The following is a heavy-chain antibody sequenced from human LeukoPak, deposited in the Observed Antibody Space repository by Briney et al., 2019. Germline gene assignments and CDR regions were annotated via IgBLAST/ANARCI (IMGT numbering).Heavy chain of an antibody. Sequence: ASVTVSCKASGYTFTGYYMHWVRQAPGQGLEWMGWINPNSGGTNYAQKFQGRVTMTRDTSISTAYMELSRLRSDDTAVYHCASGNYYDSSGTDYWGQGTLVTVSS. J-gene: IGHJ4*02. CDR1: GYTFTGYY. D-gene: IGHD3-22*01. V-gene: IGHV1-2*02. CDR3: ASGNYYDSSGTDY. CDR2: INPNSGGT.